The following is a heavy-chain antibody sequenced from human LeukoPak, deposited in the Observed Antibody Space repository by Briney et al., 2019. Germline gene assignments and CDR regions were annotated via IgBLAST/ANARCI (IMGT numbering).Heavy chain of an antibody. D-gene: IGHD6-19*01. CDR3: ARAGGEGYSSGWNWFDP. CDR2: INHSGST. CDR1: GGSFSGYY. V-gene: IGHV4-34*01. Sequence: SETLSLTCAVYGGSFSGYYWSWIRQPPGKGLEWIGEINHSGSTNYNPSLKSRVTISVDTSKNQFSLKLGSVTAADTAVYYCARAGGEGYSSGWNWFDPWGQGTLVTVSS. J-gene: IGHJ5*02.